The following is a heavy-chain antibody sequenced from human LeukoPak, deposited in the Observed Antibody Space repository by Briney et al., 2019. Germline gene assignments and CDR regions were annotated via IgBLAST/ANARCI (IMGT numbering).Heavy chain of an antibody. Sequence: SQTLSLTCVVSGDSSIRSTAGWGWIRQPPGKGLGGIGCICRDGNTYYYPSLKSRVTPSIDTAKNQYSLSLRSVTAADAAVYHCVRDSYGGYRDFDFWGQGTLVTVSS. CDR2: ICRDGNT. CDR3: VRDSYGGYRDFDF. V-gene: IGHV4-39*01. J-gene: IGHJ4*02. CDR1: GDSSIRSTAG. D-gene: IGHD5-18*01.